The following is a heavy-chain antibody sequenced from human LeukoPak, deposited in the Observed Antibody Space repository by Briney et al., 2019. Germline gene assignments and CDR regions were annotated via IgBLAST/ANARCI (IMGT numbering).Heavy chain of an antibody. CDR2: IIPIFGIA. Sequence: SVKVSCKASGGTFSSYAISWVRQAPGQGLEWMGRIIPIFGIANYAQKFQGRVTITADKSTSTAYMELSSLRSEDTAVYYCARDPRYCGSTSCYIDYWGQGTLVTVSS. J-gene: IGHJ4*02. CDR3: ARDPRYCGSTSCYIDY. CDR1: GGTFSSYA. D-gene: IGHD2-2*02. V-gene: IGHV1-69*04.